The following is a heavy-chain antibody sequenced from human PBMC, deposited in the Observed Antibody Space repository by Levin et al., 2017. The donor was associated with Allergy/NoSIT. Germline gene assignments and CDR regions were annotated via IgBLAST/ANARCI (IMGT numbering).Heavy chain of an antibody. CDR1: GLTFPSAT. CDR2: VVVGSGDT. CDR3: AAAEVLGSFDY. V-gene: IGHV1-58*01. Sequence: ASVKVSCKASGLTFPSATVQWVRQARGQRLEWIGWVVVGSGDTNYAQKFQGRVTFTRDMSTSTAYMELSSLRSEDTAVYYCAAAEVLGSFDYWGQGTLVTVSS. J-gene: IGHJ4*03.